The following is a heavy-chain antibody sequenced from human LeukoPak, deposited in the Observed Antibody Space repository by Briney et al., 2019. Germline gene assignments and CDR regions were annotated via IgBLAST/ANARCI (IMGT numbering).Heavy chain of an antibody. CDR2: IYNSGST. Sequence: PSETLSLTCSVSGGSISSGSYYLSWIRQPAGKGLEWIGRIYNSGSTNYNPSLESRVTISVDTSKNQFSLKLSSVTATDTAVYYCARGTRGVTGAPSDFWGQGTLVTVSS. CDR1: GGSISSGSYY. D-gene: IGHD1-20*01. J-gene: IGHJ4*02. CDR3: ARGTRGVTGAPSDF. V-gene: IGHV4-61*02.